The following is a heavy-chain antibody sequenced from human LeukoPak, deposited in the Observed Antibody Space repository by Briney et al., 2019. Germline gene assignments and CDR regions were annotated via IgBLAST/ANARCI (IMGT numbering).Heavy chain of an antibody. CDR2: ISAYNGNT. CDR1: GYTFTSCG. Sequence: ASVKVSCKASGYTFTSCGISWVRPAPGQGLEWMGWISAYNGNTNYAQKLQGRVTMTTDTSTSTAYMELRSLRSDDTAVYYCARDLEALGYSYGKPDFDYWGQGTLVTVSS. D-gene: IGHD5-18*01. V-gene: IGHV1-18*01. J-gene: IGHJ4*02. CDR3: ARDLEALGYSYGKPDFDY.